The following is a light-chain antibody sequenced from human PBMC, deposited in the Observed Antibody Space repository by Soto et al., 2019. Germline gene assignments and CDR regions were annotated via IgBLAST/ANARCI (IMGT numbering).Light chain of an antibody. Sequence: DIQLTQSPSLLSASVGDRVTITCRASEDITNSLAWYHQKPGKTPKFLISTVSTLQSGVRSRFSGSGSGTEFTLTISGLQPEDFATYYCQQFTSYPFTFGQGTRL. J-gene: IGKJ5*01. CDR3: QQFTSYPFT. CDR2: TVS. V-gene: IGKV1-9*01. CDR1: EDITNS.